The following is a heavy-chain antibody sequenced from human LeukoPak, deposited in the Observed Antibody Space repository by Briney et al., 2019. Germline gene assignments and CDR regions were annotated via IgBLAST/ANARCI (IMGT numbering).Heavy chain of an antibody. CDR3: ASLGRGSSGVLDY. J-gene: IGHJ4*02. CDR1: GGSISSGTYY. V-gene: IGHV4-61*02. Sequence: PSETLSLTCIVSGGSISSGTYYWCWIRQPAGKGLEWIGRIYSSGNTNYNPSLKRRVTISVDTSKNQVSLKLSSVAAADTAVYYCASLGRGSSGVLDYWGQGALVTVSS. D-gene: IGHD6-19*01. CDR2: IYSSGNT.